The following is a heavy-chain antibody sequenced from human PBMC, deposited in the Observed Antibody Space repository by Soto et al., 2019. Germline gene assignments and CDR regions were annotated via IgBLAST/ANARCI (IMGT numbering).Heavy chain of an antibody. D-gene: IGHD3-3*01. CDR2: INAGNGNT. CDR3: AREFSKTIFGVVTSPPGYYYYYVDV. Sequence: ASVKVSCKASGYTFTSYAMHWVRQAPGQRLEWMGWINAGNGNTKYSQKFQGRVTITRDTSASTAYMELSSLRSEDTAVYYCAREFSKTIFGVVTSPPGYYYYYVDVWGKGTTVTVAS. J-gene: IGHJ6*03. CDR1: GYTFTSYA. V-gene: IGHV1-3*01.